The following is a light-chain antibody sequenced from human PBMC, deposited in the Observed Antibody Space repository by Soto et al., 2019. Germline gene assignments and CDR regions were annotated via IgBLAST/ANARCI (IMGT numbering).Light chain of an antibody. CDR3: QQYGNSPFT. J-gene: IGKJ3*01. CDR2: DAS. V-gene: IGKV3-20*01. CDR1: QSVSSY. Sequence: EIVLTQSPGTLSLSPGERATLSCRASQSVSSYLAWYQQKPGQAPRLLIYDASSRATGIPDRFSGSGSGTDFTLTIKRLEPEDFAVYYCQQYGNSPFTFGPGTKVDIK.